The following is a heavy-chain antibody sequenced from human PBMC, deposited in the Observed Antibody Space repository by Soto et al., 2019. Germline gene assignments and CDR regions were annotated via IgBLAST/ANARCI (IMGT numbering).Heavy chain of an antibody. D-gene: IGHD6-13*01. Sequence: KQSQTLSLTCAISGDSVSSNSAAWNWIRQSPSRGLEWLGRTYYRSKWYNDYVVSVKSRITINPDTSKNQFSLQLNSVTPEDTAVYYCAMSFRYSSQNWFDPWGQGTLVTVSS. J-gene: IGHJ5*02. CDR1: GDSVSSNSAA. CDR3: AMSFRYSSQNWFDP. CDR2: TYYRSKWYN. V-gene: IGHV6-1*01.